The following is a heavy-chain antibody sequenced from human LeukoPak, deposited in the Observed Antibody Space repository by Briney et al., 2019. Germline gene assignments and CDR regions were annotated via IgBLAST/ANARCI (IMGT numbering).Heavy chain of an antibody. V-gene: IGHV4-4*07. CDR1: GGSISSYY. CDR2: IYSSGST. Sequence: SEXXSLTCTVSGGSISSYYWSWLRQPAGKGLEWIGRIYSSGSTNYTPSLQTRVTISLDTSKNQFSLKLSSVTAADTAVYYCARVRRYCSSTSCYWPAFDIWGQGTMVTVSS. J-gene: IGHJ3*02. CDR3: ARVRRYCSSTSCYWPAFDI. D-gene: IGHD2-2*01.